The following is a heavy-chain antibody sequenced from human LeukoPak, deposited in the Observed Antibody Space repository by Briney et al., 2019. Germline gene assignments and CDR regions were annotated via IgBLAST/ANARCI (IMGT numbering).Heavy chain of an antibody. J-gene: IGHJ4*02. CDR2: INTDGSST. CDR3: ASVAIVGATGPFDY. CDR1: GFTFSNYW. V-gene: IGHV3-74*01. Sequence: PGGSLRLSCAASGFTFSNYWMHWVRQAPGKGLVWVSRINTDGSSTSYADSVKGRFTVSRDNAKSTLYLQMNSLRAEDTAVYYCASVAIVGATGPFDYWGQGTRVTVSS. D-gene: IGHD1-26*01.